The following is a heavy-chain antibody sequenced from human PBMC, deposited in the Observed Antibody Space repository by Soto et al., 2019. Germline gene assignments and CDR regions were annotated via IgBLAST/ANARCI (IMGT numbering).Heavy chain of an antibody. CDR2: IYHSGST. J-gene: IGHJ4*02. CDR1: GGSISSGGYS. V-gene: IGHV4-30-2*01. Sequence: QLQLQESGSVLVKPSQTLSLTCAVSGGSISSGGYSWSWIRQPPGKGLEWSGYIYHSGSTYYNPSRKSRVTTPVEGSKNQCSLKLSSVTAADTAVYYCAAGGGLPRYYWGQGTLVPVSS. CDR3: AAGGGLPRYY. D-gene: IGHD5-12*01.